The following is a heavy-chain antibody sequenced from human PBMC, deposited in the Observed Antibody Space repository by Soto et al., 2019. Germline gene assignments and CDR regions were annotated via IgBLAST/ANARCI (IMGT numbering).Heavy chain of an antibody. CDR3: ARRAGYCSSTSCYPYYYYYMDV. CDR2: IYYSGST. Sequence: SETLSLTCTVSGGSISSYYWSWIRQPPGKGLEWIGYIYYSGSTNYNPSLKSRVTISVDTPKSQFSLKLSSVTAADTAVYYCARRAGYCSSTSCYPYYYYYMDVWGKGTTVTVSS. D-gene: IGHD2-2*01. V-gene: IGHV4-59*01. CDR1: GGSISSYY. J-gene: IGHJ6*03.